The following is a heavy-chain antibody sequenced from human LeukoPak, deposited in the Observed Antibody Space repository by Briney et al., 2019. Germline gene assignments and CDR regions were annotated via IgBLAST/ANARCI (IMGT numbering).Heavy chain of an antibody. Sequence: GASVKVSCKASGYTFTSYDINWVRQATGQGLEWMGWMNPNSGNTGYAQKFQGRVTITRNTSINTAYMELSSLRFEDTAVYYCARELRYYFDYWGQGTLVTVSS. CDR3: ARELRYYFDY. D-gene: IGHD4-23*01. CDR2: MNPNSGNT. J-gene: IGHJ4*02. V-gene: IGHV1-8*03. CDR1: GYTFTSYD.